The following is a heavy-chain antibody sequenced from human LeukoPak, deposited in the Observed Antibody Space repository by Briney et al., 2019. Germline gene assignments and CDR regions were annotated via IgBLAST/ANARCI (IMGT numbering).Heavy chain of an antibody. CDR3: ARGDREFSGSYNFDY. CDR1: GGSISSYY. Sequence: SETLSLTCTVSGGSISSYYWSWIRQPPGKGLEWIGYIYHSGSTYYNPSLKSRVTISVDRSKNQFSLKLSSVTAADTAVYYCARGDREFSGSYNFDYWGQGTLVTVSS. CDR2: IYHSGST. V-gene: IGHV4-59*12. J-gene: IGHJ4*02. D-gene: IGHD1-26*01.